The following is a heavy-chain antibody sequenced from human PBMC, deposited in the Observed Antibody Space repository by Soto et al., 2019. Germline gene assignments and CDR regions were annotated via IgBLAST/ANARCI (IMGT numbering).Heavy chain of an antibody. CDR3: ATPACAATWCSPSHNLDH. D-gene: IGHD2-2*01. Sequence: QVQLVQSGAEVQKPESSVKVSCKTSGGTFVRHVISWVRQAPGQGPVWMGKINPLSGIPNYAQKFQDRVTFTADTDSSTAYMELSSLRSDDTAVYYCATPACAATWCSPSHNLDHWGQGTLVTVSS. CDR1: GGTFVRHV. V-gene: IGHV1-69*09. CDR2: INPLSGIP. J-gene: IGHJ4*02.